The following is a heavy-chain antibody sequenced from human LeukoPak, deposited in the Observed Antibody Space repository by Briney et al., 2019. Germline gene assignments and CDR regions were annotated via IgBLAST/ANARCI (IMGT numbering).Heavy chain of an antibody. V-gene: IGHV4-61*02. CDR3: ASIPAQLWTLDY. CDR2: IYTSGST. D-gene: IGHD5-18*01. CDR1: GGSISSGSYY. J-gene: IGHJ4*02. Sequence: PSETLSLTCTVSGGSISSGSYYWSWIRQPAGKGLEWIGRIYTSGSTNYNPSLKSRVTISVDTSKNQFSLKLSSVTAADTAVYYCASIPAQLWTLDYWGQGTLVTVSS.